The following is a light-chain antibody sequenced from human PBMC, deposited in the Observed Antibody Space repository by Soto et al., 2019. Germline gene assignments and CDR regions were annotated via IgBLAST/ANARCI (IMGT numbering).Light chain of an antibody. CDR3: QQYGSSPRT. Sequence: ELVLTHSPGTLSLSPGERATLSCRASQSVSSSYFAWYQQKPGQAPRLLIYDASSRATGIPDRFSGSGSGTDFTLTISRLEPEDFAVYYCQQYGSSPRTFGQGTKVDIK. CDR1: QSVSSSY. V-gene: IGKV3-20*01. CDR2: DAS. J-gene: IGKJ1*01.